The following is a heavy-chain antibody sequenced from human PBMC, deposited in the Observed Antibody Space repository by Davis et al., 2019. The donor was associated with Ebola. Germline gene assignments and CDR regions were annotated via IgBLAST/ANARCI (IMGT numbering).Heavy chain of an antibody. Sequence: SVKVSCKASGGTFSSYAISWVRQAPGQGLEWMGGIIPIFGTANYAQKFQGRVTITADESTSTAYMELSSLRSEDTAVYYCARATYYYDSSGPQAYAFDIWGQGTMVTVSS. CDR3: ARATYYYDSSGPQAYAFDI. CDR2: IIPIFGTA. J-gene: IGHJ3*02. CDR1: GGTFSSYA. D-gene: IGHD3-22*01. V-gene: IGHV1-69*13.